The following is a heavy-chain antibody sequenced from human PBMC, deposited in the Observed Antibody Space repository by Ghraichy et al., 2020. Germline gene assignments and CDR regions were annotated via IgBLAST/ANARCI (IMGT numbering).Heavy chain of an antibody. CDR1: GFTFSSYS. D-gene: IGHD5-18*01. CDR3: ARATTAMVYFDAFDI. V-gene: IGHV3-21*01. Sequence: GGSLRLSCAASGFTFSSYSMNWVRQAPGKGLEWVSSISSSSSYIYYADSVKGRFTISRDNAKNSLYLQMNSLRAEDTAVYYCARATTAMVYFDAFDIWGQATMVTVSS. J-gene: IGHJ3*02. CDR2: ISSSSSYI.